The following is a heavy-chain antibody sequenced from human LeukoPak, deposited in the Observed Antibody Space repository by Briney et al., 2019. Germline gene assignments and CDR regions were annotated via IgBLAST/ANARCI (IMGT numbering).Heavy chain of an antibody. D-gene: IGHD6-6*01. CDR2: VYTSGST. J-gene: IGHJ4*02. CDR3: ARESYSTSYLFDF. CDR1: GGSISSYY. V-gene: IGHV4-4*07. Sequence: SSETLSLTCTVSGGSISSYYWSWIRQPAGKGLEWIGRVYTSGSTSYNPSLKSRVTMSVDTSKNQISLKVNSVTAADTAVYYCARESYSTSYLFDFWGQGTLVTVSS.